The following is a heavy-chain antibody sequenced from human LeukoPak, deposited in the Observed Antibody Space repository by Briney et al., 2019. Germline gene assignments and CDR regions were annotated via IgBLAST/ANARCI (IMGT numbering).Heavy chain of an antibody. V-gene: IGHV3-7*01. CDR3: AKGTRSLVYYYGMDV. J-gene: IGHJ6*02. D-gene: IGHD2-2*01. CDR2: INQDGSEK. Sequence: GGSLRLSCAASGFALSNYWMSWVRQAPGKGLEWVANINQDGSEKYYVDSVKGRLTISRDNAKNSLYLQMNSLRAEDTAVYYCAKGTRSLVYYYGMDVWGQGTTVTVSS. CDR1: GFALSNYW.